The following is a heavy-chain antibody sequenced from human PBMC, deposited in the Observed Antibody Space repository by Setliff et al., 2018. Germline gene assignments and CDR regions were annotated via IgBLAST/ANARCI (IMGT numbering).Heavy chain of an antibody. D-gene: IGHD2-15*01. CDR3: ASRSGVVEDPPRQVILDDGFDI. J-gene: IGHJ3*02. V-gene: IGHV1-69*13. CDR2: IIPIFGSA. CDR1: GGTFSSYA. Sequence: SVKVSCKASGGTFSSYAISWVRQAPGQGLEWMGGIIPIFGSANYAQRFQGRVTITADESTSTAYMELSSLRSEDTAVYYCASRSGVVEDPPRQVILDDGFDIWGQGTMVTV.